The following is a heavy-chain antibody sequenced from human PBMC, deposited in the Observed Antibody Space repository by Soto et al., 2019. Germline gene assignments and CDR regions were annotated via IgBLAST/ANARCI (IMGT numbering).Heavy chain of an antibody. D-gene: IGHD2-2*02. Sequence: GGSLRLSCAASVFTFNNYNLHWVRQAPGNSLESVAVISFDGTTDYYADSVKGRFTVSRDNSKNTLSLQMDSLRPEDTAVYYCARDNRDCSSFNCYNPGRVFGLDVWGQGTTVTVSS. CDR2: ISFDGTTD. V-gene: IGHV3-30-3*01. J-gene: IGHJ6*02. CDR1: VFTFNNYN. CDR3: ARDNRDCSSFNCYNPGRVFGLDV.